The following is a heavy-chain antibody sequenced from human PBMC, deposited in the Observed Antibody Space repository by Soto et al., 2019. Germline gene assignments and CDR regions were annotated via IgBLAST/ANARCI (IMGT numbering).Heavy chain of an antibody. CDR3: ARVYCSTTTCHVQAFDS. CDR1: GFTFSSYE. CDR2: ISSAGDSS. V-gene: IGHV3-48*03. D-gene: IGHD2-2*01. J-gene: IGHJ4*02. Sequence: GSLRLSCAASGFTFSSYEMNWVRQAPGKTLEWVSYISSAGDSSYYADSVKSRFTISRDNAKNSLYLQMNSLRVEDTAVYYCARVYCSTTTCHVQAFDSWGQGTLVTVSS.